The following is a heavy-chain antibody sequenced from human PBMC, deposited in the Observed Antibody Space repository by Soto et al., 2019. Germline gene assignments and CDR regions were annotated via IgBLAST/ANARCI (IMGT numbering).Heavy chain of an antibody. D-gene: IGHD3-10*01. CDR1: GYTFTNYG. J-gene: IGHJ3*02. CDR3: ARKGFYLSTRPDDAFDI. V-gene: IGHV1-18*04. CDR2: ISGYNGNT. Sequence: GXSVKVSCKASGYTFTNYGISWVRQAPGQGLEWMGWISGYNGNTNYAQKFQVRVTMTTDTSTSTAYMEVRSLRSDDTAVYYCARKGFYLSTRPDDAFDIWGQGTMVTVSS.